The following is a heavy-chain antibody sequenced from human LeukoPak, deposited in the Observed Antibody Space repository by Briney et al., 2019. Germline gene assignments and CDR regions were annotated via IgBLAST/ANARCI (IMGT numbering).Heavy chain of an antibody. CDR2: IDTYSGRT. D-gene: IGHD1-14*01. V-gene: IGHV1-18*01. CDR3: ARDSGMSATDSFDP. J-gene: IGHJ5*02. Sequence: ASVKVSFKASGSPYNTAGISWVRQAPGQGLEWMGWIDTYSGRTNFAQKFQGRVTMTSDAFTTTAYMELRSLRSDDTAMYYCARDSGMSATDSFDPWGQGTLVTVSS. CDR1: GSPYNTAG.